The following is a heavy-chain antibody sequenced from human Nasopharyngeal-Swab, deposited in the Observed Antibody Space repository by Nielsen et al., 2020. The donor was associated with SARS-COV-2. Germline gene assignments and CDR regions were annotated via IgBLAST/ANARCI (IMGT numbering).Heavy chain of an antibody. Sequence: WIRQPPGKGLEWVAVISYDGSNKYYADSVKGRFTISRDNSKNTLYLQMNSLRAEDTAVYYCAKGECSLRFFYYGMDVWGQGTTVTVSS. V-gene: IGHV3-30*18. D-gene: IGHD3-10*01. CDR2: ISYDGSNK. CDR3: AKGECSLRFFYYGMDV. J-gene: IGHJ6*02.